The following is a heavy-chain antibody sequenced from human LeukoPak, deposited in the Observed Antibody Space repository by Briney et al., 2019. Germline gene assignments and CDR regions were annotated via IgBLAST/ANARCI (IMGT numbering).Heavy chain of an antibody. V-gene: IGHV1-18*01. D-gene: IGHD2-8*01. J-gene: IGHJ6*03. CDR1: GYTFTSYG. CDR2: ISAYNGNT. Sequence: ASVKVSCKASGYTFTSYGISWVRQAPGQGLEWMGWISAYNGNTNYAQKLQGRVTMTTDTSTSTAYMELRSLRSDATAVYYCARARMSYYYMDVWGKGTTVTVSS. CDR3: ARARMSYYYMDV.